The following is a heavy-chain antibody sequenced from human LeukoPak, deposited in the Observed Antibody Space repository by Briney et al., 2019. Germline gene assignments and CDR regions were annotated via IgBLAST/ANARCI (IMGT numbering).Heavy chain of an antibody. CDR1: GFTFSSYE. D-gene: IGHD3-22*01. CDR3: ARGLQYYYDSSGYHDY. J-gene: IGHJ4*02. CDR2: ISSSGSTI. Sequence: GGSLRLSCAASGFTFSSYEMNWVRQAPGKGLEWVSYISSSGSTIYYADSVKGRFTISRDNAKNSLYLQMNSLRAEDTAVYYCARGLQYYYDSSGYHDYWGQGTLVTVSS. V-gene: IGHV3-48*03.